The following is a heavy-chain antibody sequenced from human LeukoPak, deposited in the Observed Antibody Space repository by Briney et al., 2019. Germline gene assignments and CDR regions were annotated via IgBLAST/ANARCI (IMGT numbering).Heavy chain of an antibody. CDR2: FYYSGST. D-gene: IGHD5-12*01. J-gene: IGHJ3*01. V-gene: IGHV4-39*01. CDR1: GGXISSNGCS. CDR3: VRLSRGP. Sequence: SETLSLTCNVSGGXISSNGCSWGWVRQPPGKGLEWLGSFYYSGSTNFNPSLKSRVTISVDMSKNQFSLNLRSVTAADTAVYFCVRLSRGPWGQGTLVTVAS.